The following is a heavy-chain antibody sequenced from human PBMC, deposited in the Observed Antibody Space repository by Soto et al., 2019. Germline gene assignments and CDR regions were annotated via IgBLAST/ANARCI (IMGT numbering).Heavy chain of an antibody. V-gene: IGHV5-51*01. CDR1: GYSFTNYW. D-gene: IGHD2-15*01. J-gene: IGHJ4*02. CDR3: ARRYCSGGSCFDY. CDR2: IYPGDSDT. Sequence: LGESLKISCKGSGYSFTNYWIGWVRQMPGKGLEWMGIIYPGDSDTRYSPSFQGQVTISADKSISTAYLQWSSLKASDTAMYYCARRYCSGGSCFDYWGQGTLVTVSS.